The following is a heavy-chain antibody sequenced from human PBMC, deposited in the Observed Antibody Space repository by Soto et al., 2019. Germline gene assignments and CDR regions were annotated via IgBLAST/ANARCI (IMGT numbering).Heavy chain of an antibody. Sequence: QLQLQESGPGLVKPSETLSLTCTVSSCSITSSTYYWGWIRQPPGKVLEWIGNIYSSGSTYYNPSLNSRVTSSLDTSKTPLSLKLTSVTAKDTAVYYCEEQADGGIGYYFAYWGQGTLVTVPA. V-gene: IGHV4-39*01. J-gene: IGHJ4*02. D-gene: IGHD1-20*01. CDR1: SCSITSSTYY. CDR3: EEQADGGIGYYFAY. CDR2: IYSSGST.